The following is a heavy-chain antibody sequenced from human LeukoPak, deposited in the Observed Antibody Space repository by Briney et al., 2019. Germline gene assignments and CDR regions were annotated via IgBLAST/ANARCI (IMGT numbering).Heavy chain of an antibody. J-gene: IGHJ4*02. CDR2: IYHSGST. Sequence: SETLSLTCVVSGDSISSSNWWSWVRQPPGKGLEWIGEIYHSGSTNYNPSLKSRVTISVDTSKNQFSLKLSSVTAADTAVYYCARDRYQSNYYGSGSYDHWGQGTLVTVSS. V-gene: IGHV4-4*02. D-gene: IGHD3-10*01. CDR3: ARDRYQSNYYGSGSYDH. CDR1: GDSISSSNW.